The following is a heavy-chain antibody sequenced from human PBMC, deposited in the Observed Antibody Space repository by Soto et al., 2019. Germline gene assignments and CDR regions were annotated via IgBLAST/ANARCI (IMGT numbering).Heavy chain of an antibody. V-gene: IGHV1-46*01. CDR3: AREENCRGGTCYSEYFHH. CDR2: VNPSGGSA. CDR1: GYIFTAYS. J-gene: IGHJ1*01. Sequence: GASVKVSCKTSGYIFTAYSMHWVRQAPGQGLERMGVVNPSGGSAHYAQSFEGRVTLTRDTSTSTFYMELSSLRSEDTAVYYCAREENCRGGTCYSEYFHHWGQGTLVTVSS. D-gene: IGHD2-15*01.